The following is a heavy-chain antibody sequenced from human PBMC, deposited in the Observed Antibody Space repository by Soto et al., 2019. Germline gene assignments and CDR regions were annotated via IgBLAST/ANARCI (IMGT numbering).Heavy chain of an antibody. Sequence: PGGSLRLSCAASGFTFSSYGMHWVRQAPGKGLEWVAVISYDGSNKYYADSVKGRFTISRDNSKNTLYLQMNSLRAEDTAVYYCAKGASAWELRAFDIWGQGTMVTV. CDR1: GFTFSSYG. J-gene: IGHJ3*02. CDR3: AKGASAWELRAFDI. V-gene: IGHV3-30*18. D-gene: IGHD1-26*01. CDR2: ISYDGSNK.